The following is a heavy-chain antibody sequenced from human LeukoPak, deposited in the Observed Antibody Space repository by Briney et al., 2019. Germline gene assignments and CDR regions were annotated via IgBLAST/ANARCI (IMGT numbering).Heavy chain of an antibody. CDR1: GYTFTSYY. J-gene: IGHJ4*02. CDR3: ARGGYSGYEGDPGNLVDY. Sequence: GASVKVSXKASGYTFTSYYMHWVRQAPGQGLEWMGIINPSGGSTSYAQKFQGRVTMTRDTSTSTVYMELSSLRSEDTAVYYCARGGYSGYEGDPGNLVDYWGQGTLVTVSS. CDR2: INPSGGST. D-gene: IGHD5-12*01. V-gene: IGHV1-46*01.